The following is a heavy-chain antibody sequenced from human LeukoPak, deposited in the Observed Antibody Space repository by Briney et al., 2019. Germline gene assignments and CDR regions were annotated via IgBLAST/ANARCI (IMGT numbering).Heavy chain of an antibody. CDR2: ISSSSSYI. Sequence: GGSLRLSCAASGFTFSSYAMSWVRQAPGKGLEWVSSISSSSSYIYYADSVKGRFTISRDNAKNSLYLQMNSLRAEDTAVYYCARYYDILSLFDYWGQGTLVTVSS. J-gene: IGHJ4*02. D-gene: IGHD3-9*01. V-gene: IGHV3-21*01. CDR1: GFTFSSYA. CDR3: ARYYDILSLFDY.